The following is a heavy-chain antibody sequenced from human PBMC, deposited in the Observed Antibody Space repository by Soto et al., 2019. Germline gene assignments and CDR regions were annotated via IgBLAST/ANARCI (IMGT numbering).Heavy chain of an antibody. Sequence: EVQLVESGGGLVKPGASLRLSCVDSRFRFSTDWMTWVRQAPGRGLEWVGGIKGNSDGGTADYAAPVKGRFTISRDDSRNTLYLQMNSLKPEDTAVYYCTAMNDRDPFDIWGQGTMVTVSS. V-gene: IGHV3-15*01. CDR3: TAMNDRDPFDI. CDR2: IKGNSDGGTA. J-gene: IGHJ3*02. CDR1: RFRFSTDW. D-gene: IGHD1-1*01.